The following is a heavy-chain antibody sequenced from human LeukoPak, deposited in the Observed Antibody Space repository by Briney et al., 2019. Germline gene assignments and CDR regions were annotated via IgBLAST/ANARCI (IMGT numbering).Heavy chain of an antibody. J-gene: IGHJ4*02. CDR1: GGSFSGYY. Sequence: PSETLSLTCAVYGGSFSGYYWSWIRQAPGKGLEWIGEINHSGSTNYNPSLKSRVTISVDTSKNQFSLKLSSVTAADTAVYYCARGGHSSGYNRGYYFDYWGQGTLVTVSS. CDR3: ARGGHSSGYNRGYYFDY. D-gene: IGHD6-19*01. V-gene: IGHV4-34*01. CDR2: INHSGST.